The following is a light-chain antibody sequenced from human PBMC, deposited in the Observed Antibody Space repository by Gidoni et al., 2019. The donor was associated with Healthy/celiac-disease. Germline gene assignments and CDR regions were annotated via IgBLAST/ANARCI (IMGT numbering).Light chain of an antibody. V-gene: IGKV2-28*01. J-gene: IGKJ1*01. CDR2: LGS. CDR3: MQALQTPRT. Sequence: MVMTQPQLSLPVTPGEPASISCRSSQSLLHSNGYNYLDWYLQKPGQSPQLLIYLGSNRASGVPDRFSGSGSGTDFTLKISRVEAEDVGVYYCMQALQTPRTFGQGTKVEIK. CDR1: QSLLHSNGYNY.